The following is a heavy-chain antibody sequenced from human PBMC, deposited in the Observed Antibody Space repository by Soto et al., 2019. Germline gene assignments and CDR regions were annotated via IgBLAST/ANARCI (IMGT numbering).Heavy chain of an antibody. Sequence: QVLLVQSGAEVKKPGSSVRVSCKASGDTFTTHYIHWVRQAPGQGLEWMGFINPRPTSGSTHYAQPFERRVSMTRDPSTSTVYMDVSSLRSEDTAMYYCARRAFSSGSPFDQWGQGTLVTVSS. V-gene: IGHV1-46*01. CDR1: GDTFTTHY. CDR3: ARRAFSSGSPFDQ. J-gene: IGHJ4*02. CDR2: INPRPTSGST. D-gene: IGHD3-3*01.